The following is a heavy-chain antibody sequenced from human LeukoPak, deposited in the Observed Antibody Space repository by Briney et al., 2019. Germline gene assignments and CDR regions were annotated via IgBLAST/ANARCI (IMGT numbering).Heavy chain of an antibody. D-gene: IGHD6-13*01. V-gene: IGHV3-7*03. J-gene: IGHJ4*02. CDR3: ATGSSARGGSDY. CDR1: GFTFSSYW. CDR2: MEHDGSEK. Sequence: GGSLRLSCAASGFTFSSYWMSWVRQAPGKGLEWVANMEHDGSEKYYVDSVKGRFTISRDNAKNSLYLQMNSLRTEDTAVYYCATGSSARGGSDYWGQGTLVTVSS.